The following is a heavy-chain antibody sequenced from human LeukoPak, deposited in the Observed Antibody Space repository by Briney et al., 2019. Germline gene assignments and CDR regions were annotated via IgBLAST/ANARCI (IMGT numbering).Heavy chain of an antibody. CDR2: INPNNGGT. Sequence: SVNVSCKASRYTFTGYYMHWVRQPPGQGLDGMGWINPNNGGTNYAQKFQGRVTMTRDTSISTAYMELSRLRSDDTDVYYCARVRDPYKFPEFDYWGQGTLVTVPS. V-gene: IGHV1-2*02. D-gene: IGHD1-1*01. CDR1: RYTFTGYY. CDR3: ARVRDPYKFPEFDY. J-gene: IGHJ4*02.